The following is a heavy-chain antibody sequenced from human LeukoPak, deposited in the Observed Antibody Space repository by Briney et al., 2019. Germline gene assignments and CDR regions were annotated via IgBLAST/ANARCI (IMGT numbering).Heavy chain of an antibody. D-gene: IGHD3-16*01. CDR1: GFTFSSYA. CDR3: AKGGGGVLAS. Sequence: GGSLRLSCAASGFTFSSYAMSWVRQAPGKGLEWVSAISGSGGSTYYADSVKGRFTISRDNSRNTLFLQMNSLKADDTAVYYCAKGGGGVLASWGQGTLVTVSS. J-gene: IGHJ4*02. V-gene: IGHV3-23*01. CDR2: ISGSGGST.